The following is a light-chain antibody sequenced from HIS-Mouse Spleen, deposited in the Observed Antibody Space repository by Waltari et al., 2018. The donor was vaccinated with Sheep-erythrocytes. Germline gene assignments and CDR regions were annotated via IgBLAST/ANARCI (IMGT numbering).Light chain of an antibody. Sequence: QSALTQPRSVSGSPGQSVTISCTGTSSDVGGYKYVSWYQQHPGKTPKLMIYDVSKRPSEAPDRFSGSKSGKQSSRTIYGLQAEDEADYSCCSYAGSYNHVFAPGTKVTVL. CDR1: SSDVGGYKY. V-gene: IGLV2-11*01. CDR2: DVS. J-gene: IGLJ1*01. CDR3: CSYAGSYNHV.